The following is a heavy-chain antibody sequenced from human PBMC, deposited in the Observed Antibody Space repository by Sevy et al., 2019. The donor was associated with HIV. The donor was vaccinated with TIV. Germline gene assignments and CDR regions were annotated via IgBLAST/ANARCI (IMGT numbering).Heavy chain of an antibody. CDR1: GFTFSSYG. D-gene: IGHD3-22*01. CDR3: AKAGGSSGYLKTHYFDY. J-gene: IGHJ4*02. Sequence: GGSLRLSCAASGFTFSSYGMHWVRQAPGKGLEWVAFIRYDGSNKYYADSVKGRFTISRDNSKNTLYLQMNSLRAEDTAVYYCAKAGGSSGYLKTHYFDYWGQGTLVTVSS. V-gene: IGHV3-30*02. CDR2: IRYDGSNK.